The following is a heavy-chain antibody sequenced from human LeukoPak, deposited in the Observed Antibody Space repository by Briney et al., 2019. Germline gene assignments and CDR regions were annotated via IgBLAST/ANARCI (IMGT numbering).Heavy chain of an antibody. J-gene: IGHJ3*02. V-gene: IGHV3-33*01. D-gene: IGHD2-2*01. Sequence: GGSLRLSCAASGFTFSSYGMHWVRQAPGKGLEWVAVIWYDGSNKYYADSVKGRFTISRDNSKNTLYLQMNSLRAEDTAVYYCARGYCSSTSCHVDAFDIWGQGTMVTVSS. CDR2: IWYDGSNK. CDR3: ARGYCSSTSCHVDAFDI. CDR1: GFTFSSYG.